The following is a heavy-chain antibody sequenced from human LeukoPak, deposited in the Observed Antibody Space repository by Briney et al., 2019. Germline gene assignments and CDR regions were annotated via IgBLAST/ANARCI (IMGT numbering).Heavy chain of an antibody. V-gene: IGHV4-4*09. CDR3: ARAYSRSYSHFDD. CDR2: IYTSGST. Sequence: SETLSLTCTVPGGSISGYYWSWIRQPPGKGLEWIGYIYTSGSTNYNPSLKSRVTISVDTSKNQFSLRLSSVTAADTAMYFCARAYSRSYSHFDDWGQGTLVTVSS. CDR1: GGSISGYY. J-gene: IGHJ4*02. D-gene: IGHD1-26*01.